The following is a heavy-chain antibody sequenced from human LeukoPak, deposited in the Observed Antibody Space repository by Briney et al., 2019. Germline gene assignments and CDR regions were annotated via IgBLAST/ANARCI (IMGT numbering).Heavy chain of an antibody. CDR1: GYTFTGYY. V-gene: IGHV1-2*06. J-gene: IGHJ3*02. Sequence: ASVKVSCKASGYTFTGYYMHWVRQAPGQGLEWMERINPNSGGTNYAQKFQGRVTMTRDTSISTAYMELSRLRSDDTAVYYCARPRPRGYSYGEGAFDIWGQGTMVTVSS. CDR2: INPNSGGT. CDR3: ARPRPRGYSYGEGAFDI. D-gene: IGHD5-18*01.